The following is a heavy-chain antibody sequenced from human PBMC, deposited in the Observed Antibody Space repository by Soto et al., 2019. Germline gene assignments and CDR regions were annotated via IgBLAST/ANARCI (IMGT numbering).Heavy chain of an antibody. J-gene: IGHJ4*02. Sequence: QITLKESGPTLVKPTQTLTLTCTFSGFSLSISGVGVGWIRQPPGKALEWLALIYWDDDKRYSPSLKSRLTITKDTSKNQVVLTMTNMDPVDTATYYCAYRGLLDSGYDVNFDYWGQGTLVTVSS. D-gene: IGHD5-12*01. V-gene: IGHV2-5*02. CDR1: GFSLSISGVG. CDR2: IYWDDDK. CDR3: AYRGLLDSGYDVNFDY.